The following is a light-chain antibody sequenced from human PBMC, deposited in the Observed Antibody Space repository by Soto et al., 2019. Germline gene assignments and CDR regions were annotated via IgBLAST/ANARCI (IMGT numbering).Light chain of an antibody. CDR1: ISDVGGHNY. J-gene: IGLJ2*01. V-gene: IGLV2-14*01. CDR3: SSYTSSSNVL. CDR2: EVS. Sequence: QSALTQPASVSGSPGQSLTISCTGTISDVGGHNYVSWYQQHSGKAPKLIMYEVSNRPSGVSNRFSGSKSGNTASLTISGLQAEDEADYYCSSYTSSSNVLFGGGTKLTVL.